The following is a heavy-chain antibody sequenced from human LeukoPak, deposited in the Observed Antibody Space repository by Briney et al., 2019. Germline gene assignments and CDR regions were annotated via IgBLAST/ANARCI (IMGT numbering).Heavy chain of an antibody. CDR1: GFTFSTYG. D-gene: IGHD4-11*01. V-gene: IGHV3-30*02. Sequence: GGSLRLSCAASGFTFSTYGMHWVRQAPSKGLEWVAFIRYDGNNKYYADSVKGRFTISRDNSKNTLYLQMNSLRAEDTAVYYCAKGGGQGTTVTPPFDYWGQGTLVTVSS. CDR2: IRYDGNNK. CDR3: AKGGGQGTTVTPPFDY. J-gene: IGHJ4*02.